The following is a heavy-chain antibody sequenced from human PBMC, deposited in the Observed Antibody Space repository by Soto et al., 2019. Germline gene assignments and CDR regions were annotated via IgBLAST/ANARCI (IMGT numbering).Heavy chain of an antibody. V-gene: IGHV1-3*01. Sequence: AASVKVSCKASGYTFTSYAMHWVRQAPGQRLEWMGWINAGNGNTKYSQKFQGRVTITRDTSASTAYMELSSLRSEDTAVYYCARGRGSGWYDAFDIWGQGTMVTVSS. CDR3: ARGRGSGWYDAFDI. CDR1: GYTFTSYA. J-gene: IGHJ3*02. D-gene: IGHD6-19*01. CDR2: INAGNGNT.